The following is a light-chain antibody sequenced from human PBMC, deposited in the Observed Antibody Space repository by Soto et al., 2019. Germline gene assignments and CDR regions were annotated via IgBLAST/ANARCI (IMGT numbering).Light chain of an antibody. CDR1: SSDVGSYNL. V-gene: IGLV2-23*02. Sequence: QSVLTQPASVSGSPGQSITISRTGTSSDVGSYNLVSWYQQHPGKAPKVMIYEVSKWPSGVPNRFSGSKSGNTASLTISGLQAEDEADYYCCSYAGSNTYVFGTGTKVTVL. CDR2: EVS. CDR3: CSYAGSNTYV. J-gene: IGLJ1*01.